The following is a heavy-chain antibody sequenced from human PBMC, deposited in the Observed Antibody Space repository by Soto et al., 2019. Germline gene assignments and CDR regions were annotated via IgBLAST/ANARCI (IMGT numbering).Heavy chain of an antibody. V-gene: IGHV3-11*06. CDR1: GFSLSDFY. CDR2: ISINSNYR. J-gene: IGHJ4*02. D-gene: IGHD2-21*01. CDR3: VRGGGGGQFVY. Sequence: QIQLVESGGGLVQPGGSLRLSCAAAGFSLSDFYLRWIRQAPGKGLEWVSYISINSNYREYADSVKGRHTISRDNAKNSLSLQMHSLRGEDTAVYYCVRGGGGGQFVYWGQGTLVGVSS.